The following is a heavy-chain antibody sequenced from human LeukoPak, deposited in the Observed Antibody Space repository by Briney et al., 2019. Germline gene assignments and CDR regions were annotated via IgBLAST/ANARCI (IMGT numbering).Heavy chain of an antibody. Sequence: SETLSLTCAIYGGSFSGYYWSWIRQPPGKGLEWIGEINHSGSTNYNPSLKSRVTISVDTSKNQFSLKLSSVTAADTAVYYCSTDFDYWGQGTLVTVSS. CDR3: STDFDY. V-gene: IGHV4-34*01. J-gene: IGHJ4*02. CDR1: GGSFSGYY. CDR2: INHSGST.